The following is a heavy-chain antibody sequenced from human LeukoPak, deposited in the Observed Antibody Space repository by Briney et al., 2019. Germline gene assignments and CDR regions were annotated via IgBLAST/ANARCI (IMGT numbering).Heavy chain of an antibody. Sequence: ASVKVSCKASGYTFTSYDINWVRQATGQGLEWMGWMNPNSGITGYAQKFQGRVTMTRNTSISTAYMELSSLRSEDTAVYYCARGRYWDRITIFGGTTFDYWGQGTLVTVSS. J-gene: IGHJ4*02. CDR3: ARGRYWDRITIFGGTTFDY. D-gene: IGHD3-3*01. V-gene: IGHV1-8*01. CDR2: MNPNSGIT. CDR1: GYTFTSYD.